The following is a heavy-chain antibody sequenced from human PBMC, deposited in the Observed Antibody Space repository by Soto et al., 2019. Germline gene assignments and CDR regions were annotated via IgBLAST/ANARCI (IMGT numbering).Heavy chain of an antibody. D-gene: IGHD3-10*01. J-gene: IGHJ4*02. CDR3: ARGYGRTFDY. CDR2: INHSGST. V-gene: IGHV4-34*01. CDR1: GGSFSGYY. Sequence: QVQLQQWGAGLLKPSETLSLTCAVYGGSFSGYYWSWIRQPPGKGLEWIGEINHSGSTNYNPSLKSRVTIXLDTSKTQLSLRLSSVTAADTAVYYCARGYGRTFDYWGQGTLVTVSS.